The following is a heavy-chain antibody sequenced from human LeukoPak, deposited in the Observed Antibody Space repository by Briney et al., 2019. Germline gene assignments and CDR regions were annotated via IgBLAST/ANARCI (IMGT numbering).Heavy chain of an antibody. V-gene: IGHV1-2*02. D-gene: IGHD3-10*01. Sequence: ASVKVSCKASGYTFTGYYMHWVRQAPGQGLEWMGWINPNSGGTTYAQNFQGRVTISRDTSISTAYMQLSRLRSDDTAVYYCAKTYSCGSGRREAFDYWGEGTRVTVSS. CDR3: AKTYSCGSGRREAFDY. J-gene: IGHJ4*02. CDR1: GYTFTGYY. CDR2: INPNSGGT.